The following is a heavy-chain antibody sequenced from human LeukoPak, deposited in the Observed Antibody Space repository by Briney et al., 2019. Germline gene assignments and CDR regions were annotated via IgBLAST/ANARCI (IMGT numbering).Heavy chain of an antibody. V-gene: IGHV4-31*03. CDR3: ARQVLWFGELPAFDP. CDR2: IYYSGST. J-gene: IGHJ5*02. D-gene: IGHD3-10*01. Sequence: SETLSLTCTVSGGSISSGGYYWSWIRQHPGKGLEWIGYIYYSGSTYYNPSLKSRVTISVDTSKNQFSLKLSSVTAADTAVYYCARQVLWFGELPAFDPWGQGTLVTVSS. CDR1: GGSISSGGYY.